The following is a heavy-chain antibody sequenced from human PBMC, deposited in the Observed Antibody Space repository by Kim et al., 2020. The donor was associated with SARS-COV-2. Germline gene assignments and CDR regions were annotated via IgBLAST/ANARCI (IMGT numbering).Heavy chain of an antibody. CDR1: GGSINNYY. V-gene: IGHV4-4*07. CDR3: ARGPQYFCDLDS. J-gene: IGHJ4*02. D-gene: IGHD2-2*01. CDR2: IYTSGST. Sequence: SETLSLTCTVSGGSINNYYWSWVRQPAGKGLEWIGRIYTSGSTDYDPSFKSRVTMSVDMSKNQFSLKLTSVTAADSAVYYCARGPQYFCDLDSWGQGTLVTVSS.